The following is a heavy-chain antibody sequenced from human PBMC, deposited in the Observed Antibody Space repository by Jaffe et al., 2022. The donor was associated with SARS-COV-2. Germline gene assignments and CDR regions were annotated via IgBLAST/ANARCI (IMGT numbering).Heavy chain of an antibody. J-gene: IGHJ3*02. CDR3: AKDIELGYCSGGSCSMLGAFDI. V-gene: IGHV3-9*01. Sequence: EVQLVESGGGLVQPGRSLRLSCAASGFTFDDYAMHWVRQAPGKGLEWVSGISWNSGSIGYADSVKGRFTISRDNAKNSLYLQMNSLRAEDTALYYCAKDIELGYCSGGSCSMLGAFDIWGQGTMVTVSS. CDR2: ISWNSGSI. D-gene: IGHD2-15*01. CDR1: GFTFDDYA.